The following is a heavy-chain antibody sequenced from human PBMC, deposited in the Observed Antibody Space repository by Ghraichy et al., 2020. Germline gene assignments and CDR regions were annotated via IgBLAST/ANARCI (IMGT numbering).Heavy chain of an antibody. CDR2: IYSGGST. J-gene: IGHJ1*01. Sequence: ETLSLTCAASGFTVSSNYMSWVRQAPGKGLEWVSVIYSGGSTYYADSVKGRFTISRDNSKNTLYLQMNSLRAEDTAVYYCARDYYVLQHWGQGTLVTVSS. D-gene: IGHD3-10*02. CDR3: ARDYYVLQH. CDR1: GFTVSSNY. V-gene: IGHV3-53*01.